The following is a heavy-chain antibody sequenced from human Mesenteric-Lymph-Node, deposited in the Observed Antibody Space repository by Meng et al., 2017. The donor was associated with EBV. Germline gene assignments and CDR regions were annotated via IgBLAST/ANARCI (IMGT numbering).Heavy chain of an antibody. J-gene: IGHJ5*02. Sequence: QLREAGPGLVNPSETLALTCTFSGGSISSSSYYWGWIRQPPGKGLEWIGRIYYSGNTYYNPSLKSRVTISIDTSKNQFSLKLNSVTAADTAVYYCARDGGSGSYYNYNWFDPWGQGTLVTVSS. V-gene: IGHV4-39*07. CDR2: IYYSGNT. CDR1: GGSISSSSYY. D-gene: IGHD3-10*01. CDR3: ARDGGSGSYYNYNWFDP.